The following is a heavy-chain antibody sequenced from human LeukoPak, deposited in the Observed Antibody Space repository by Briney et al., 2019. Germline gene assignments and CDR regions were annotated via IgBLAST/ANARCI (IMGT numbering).Heavy chain of an antibody. CDR1: GDSISSDYY. CDR2: VFHSENT. Sequence: SETLSLTCAVSGDSISSDYYWAWIRQPPGKGLEWIGSVFHSENTYYNPSLKSRVTISVGTPKNRFSLKLTSVTAADTAVYYCARGNEDYYDSSGYLSWGQGTLVTVSS. V-gene: IGHV4-38-2*01. CDR3: ARGNEDYYDSSGYLS. D-gene: IGHD3-22*01. J-gene: IGHJ5*02.